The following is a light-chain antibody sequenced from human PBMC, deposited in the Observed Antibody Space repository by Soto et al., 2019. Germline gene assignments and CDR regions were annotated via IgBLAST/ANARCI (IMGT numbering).Light chain of an antibody. Sequence: DIQMTQSPSTLSASVGDRVTITCRASQSISSWLAWYQQKPGKAPKLLIYKAPSLESGVPSRFSGSGSGTEFTLTIRSLQPDDFATYYCKQYNTYPWTFGQGTKVDIK. CDR2: KAP. V-gene: IGKV1-5*03. J-gene: IGKJ1*01. CDR3: KQYNTYPWT. CDR1: QSISSW.